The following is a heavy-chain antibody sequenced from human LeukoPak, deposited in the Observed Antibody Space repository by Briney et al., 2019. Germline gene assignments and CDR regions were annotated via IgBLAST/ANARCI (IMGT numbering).Heavy chain of an antibody. D-gene: IGHD5-24*01. V-gene: IGHV3-11*05. CDR2: VSGSSDFT. CDR1: GFTFSDFY. CDR3: AKDSRTAGNNYELVY. J-gene: IGHJ4*02. Sequence: GGSLRLSCAASGFTFSDFYMSWVRQAPGKGLEWVSYVSGSSDFTNHADSVKGRFTISRDNAKNSLYLQMDSLRAEDTAVYYCAKDSRTAGNNYELVYWGQGTLVSVSS.